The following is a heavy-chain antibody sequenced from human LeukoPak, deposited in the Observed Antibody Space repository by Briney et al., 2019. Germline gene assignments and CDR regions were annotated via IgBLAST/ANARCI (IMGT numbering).Heavy chain of an antibody. CDR1: GFTFSDYY. Sequence: GGSLRLSCAASGFTFSDYYMSWIRQAPRKGLEWVSYISSSGSTIYYADSVKGRFTISRDNAKNSLYLQMNSLRAEDTAVYYCARDTTGTFYYYYMDVWGKGTTVTVSS. J-gene: IGHJ6*03. CDR2: ISSSGSTI. CDR3: ARDTTGTFYYYYMDV. D-gene: IGHD1-14*01. V-gene: IGHV3-11*04.